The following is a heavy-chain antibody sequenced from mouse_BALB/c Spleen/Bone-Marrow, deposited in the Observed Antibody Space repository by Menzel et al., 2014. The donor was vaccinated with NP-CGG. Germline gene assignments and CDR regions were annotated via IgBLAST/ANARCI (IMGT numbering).Heavy chain of an antibody. D-gene: IGHD2-14*01. CDR2: IISGSNTI. CDR1: GFTLSSFG. J-gene: IGHJ3*01. CDR3: ARSRYDVGWFAY. V-gene: IGHV5-17*02. Sequence: EVQLVESGGGLAQPGGSRKLSGAASGFTLSSFGMHWVRQAPEKGLEWVAYIISGSNTIYYADTVKGRFTISRDNPKNTLFLQMTSLRSEDTAMYYCARSRYDVGWFAYWGQGTLVTVSA.